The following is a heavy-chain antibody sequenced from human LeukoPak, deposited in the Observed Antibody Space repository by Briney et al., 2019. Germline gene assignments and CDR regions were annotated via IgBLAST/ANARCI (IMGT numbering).Heavy chain of an antibody. D-gene: IGHD3-3*01. J-gene: IGHJ6*02. CDR1: GGSFSGYY. CDR3: ARAVYDFWSGYSHPQDV. CDR2: INHSGST. V-gene: IGHV4-34*01. Sequence: SQTLSLTCAVYGGSFSGYYWSWIRQPPGKGLEWIGEINHSGSTNYNPSLKSRVIISVDTSKNQFSLKLSSVTAADTAVYYCARAVYDFWSGYSHPQDVWGQGTTVTVSS.